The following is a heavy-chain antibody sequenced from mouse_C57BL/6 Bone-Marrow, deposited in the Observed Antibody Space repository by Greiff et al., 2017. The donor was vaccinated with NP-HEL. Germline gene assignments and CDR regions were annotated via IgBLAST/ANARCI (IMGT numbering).Heavy chain of an antibody. CDR1: GYSFTDYN. CDR3: ARSDYYGSSYEWYFDV. D-gene: IGHD1-1*01. V-gene: IGHV1-39*01. Sequence: EVQLQQSGPELVKPGASVKISCKASGYSFTDYNMNWVKQSNGKSLEWIGGINPNYGTTSYNQKFKGKAKLTVDQSSSTAYMQLNSLTSEDSAVYYCARSDYYGSSYEWYFDVWGTGTTVTVSS. CDR2: INPNYGTT. J-gene: IGHJ1*03.